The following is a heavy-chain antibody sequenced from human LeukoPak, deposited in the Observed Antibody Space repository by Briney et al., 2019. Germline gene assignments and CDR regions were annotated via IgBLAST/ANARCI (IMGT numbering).Heavy chain of an antibody. CDR2: ISGSGGST. CDR3: AKRPSDFGWQQLLDY. J-gene: IGHJ4*02. D-gene: IGHD6-13*01. CDR1: GFTFSSYA. V-gene: IGHV3-23*01. Sequence: GGSLRLSCAASGFTFSSYAMSWVRQAPGKGLEWVSAISGSGGSTYYADSVKGRFTISRDNSKNTLYLQMNSLRAEDTAVYYCAKRPSDFGWQQLLDYWGQGTLVTVSS.